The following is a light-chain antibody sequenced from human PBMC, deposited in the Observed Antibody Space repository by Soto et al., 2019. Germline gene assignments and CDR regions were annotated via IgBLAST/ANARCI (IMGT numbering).Light chain of an antibody. CDR3: QQSYIAVT. CDR2: ASS. CDR1: QSVSSY. Sequence: DIQMTQSPSSLSASVGDRISITCRASQSVSSYLNWYQQKPGKAPRLLIYASSHLQTGVPSRFRGTGSATHSTLTISSLQPEDFATYYCQQSYIAVTFGQGTRLEIK. V-gene: IGKV1-39*01. J-gene: IGKJ5*01.